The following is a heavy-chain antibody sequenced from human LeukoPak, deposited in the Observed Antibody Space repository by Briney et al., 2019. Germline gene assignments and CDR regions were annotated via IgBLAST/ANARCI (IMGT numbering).Heavy chain of an antibody. V-gene: IGHV3-15*01. D-gene: IGHD1-1*01. CDR2: TKSKTDGGTT. CDR3: TTGYRVFDY. CDR1: GFTFSNAW. Sequence: GGSLRLSCAASGFTFSNAWLSWVRQAPGKGLEWVGRTKSKTDGGTTDYAAPVKGRFTISRDDSKNTLYLQMNSLKTEDTAVYYCTTGYRVFDYWGQGTLVTVSS. J-gene: IGHJ4*02.